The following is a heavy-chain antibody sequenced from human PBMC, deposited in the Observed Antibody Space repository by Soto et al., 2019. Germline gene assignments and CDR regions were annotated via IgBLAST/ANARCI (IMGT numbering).Heavy chain of an antibody. CDR2: INHSGNT. J-gene: IGHJ4*02. Sequence: QVRLQQWGAGLLKPSETLSLTCAVYGGSFSDYYWNWIRQPPGKGLEWIGEINHSGNTNYNPSLKSRVTISVDTSKFQFSLNLSSVTAADTAVYYCARRRYIYRQQSFDSWDQGNLVTVSS. CDR3: ARRRYIYRQQSFDS. CDR1: GGSFSDYY. D-gene: IGHD5-18*01. V-gene: IGHV4-34*01.